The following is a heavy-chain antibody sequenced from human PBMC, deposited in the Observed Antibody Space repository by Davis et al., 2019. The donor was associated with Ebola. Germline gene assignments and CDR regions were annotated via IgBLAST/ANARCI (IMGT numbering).Heavy chain of an antibody. V-gene: IGHV3-9*01. Sequence: SLKISCAASGFTFDDYAMHWVRQAPGKGLEWVSGISWNSGSIGYADSVKGRFTISRDNAKNSLYLQMNSLRAEDTALYYCAKDRSRGPSYYYGMDVWGQGTTVTVSS. CDR3: AKDRSRGPSYYYGMDV. CDR1: GFTFDDYA. D-gene: IGHD1-26*01. CDR2: ISWNSGSI. J-gene: IGHJ6*02.